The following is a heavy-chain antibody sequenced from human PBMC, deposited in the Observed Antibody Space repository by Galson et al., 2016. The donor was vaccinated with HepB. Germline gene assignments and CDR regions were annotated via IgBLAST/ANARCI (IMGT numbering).Heavy chain of an antibody. D-gene: IGHD3-22*01. CDR3: ARGLAYYYESSGYGFDY. Sequence: SVKVSCKASGGTFSNYAFIWVRQAPGQGLEWLGGILPLFGTGNYAQKFQGRVTITADESTSTVYMELSSLRSEDTAVYYCARGLAYYYESSGYGFDYWGQGTWVTVSS. J-gene: IGHJ4*02. CDR2: ILPLFGTG. CDR1: GGTFSNYA. V-gene: IGHV1-69*13.